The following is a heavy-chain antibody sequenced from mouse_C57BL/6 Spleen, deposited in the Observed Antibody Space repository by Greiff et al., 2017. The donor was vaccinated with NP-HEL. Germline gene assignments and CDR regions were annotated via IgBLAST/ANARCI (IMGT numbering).Heavy chain of an antibody. Sequence: VQLQESGPVLVKPGASVKMSCKASGYTFTDYYMNWVKQSPGKSLEWIGVINPYNGGTSYNQKFKGKATLTVDKSSSTAYMELNSLTSEDSAVYYGARSRQLGPNYYAMDYWGQGTSVTVSA. V-gene: IGHV1-19*01. D-gene: IGHD4-1*02. CDR2: INPYNGGT. CDR1: GYTFTDYY. CDR3: ARSRQLGPNYYAMDY. J-gene: IGHJ4*01.